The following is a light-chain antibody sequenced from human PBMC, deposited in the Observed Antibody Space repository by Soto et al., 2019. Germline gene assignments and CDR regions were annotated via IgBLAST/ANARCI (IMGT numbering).Light chain of an antibody. Sequence: EIVMTQSPATLSVSPGERATLSCRASQSISINLAWYQQIPGQAPRLLIYEASTRATGIPARFSGSGSGTEFTLTISSLQSEDFAVYYCQQYTKWPPYTFGQGTKVEIK. CDR1: QSISIN. CDR3: QQYTKWPPYT. V-gene: IGKV3-15*01. CDR2: EAS. J-gene: IGKJ2*01.